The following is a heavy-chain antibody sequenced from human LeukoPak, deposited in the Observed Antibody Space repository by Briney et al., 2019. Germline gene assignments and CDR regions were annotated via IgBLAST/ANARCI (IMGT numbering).Heavy chain of an antibody. V-gene: IGHV3-7*05. J-gene: IGHJ3*02. CDR3: ARDVGGFRTNGVCNGASDM. CDR2: IKEDGSEK. CDR1: GFTFSIYW. Sequence: GGSLRLSCAASGFTFSIYWMSWVRQAPGKGLEWVANIKEDGSEKYYVDSVKDRFTISRDNAKNSLYLQMNSLRAEDTAVYYCARDVGGFRTNGVCNGASDMWGQGTMVTVSS. D-gene: IGHD2-8*01.